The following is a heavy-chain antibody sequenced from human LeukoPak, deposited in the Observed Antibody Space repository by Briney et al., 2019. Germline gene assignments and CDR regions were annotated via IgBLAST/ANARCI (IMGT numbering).Heavy chain of an antibody. D-gene: IGHD4-11*01. J-gene: IGHJ6*02. Sequence: PSETLSLTCAVYGGSFSGYYWSWVRQAPGKGLEWVSVIYSGGSTYYADSVKGRFTISRDNSKNTLYLQMNSLRAEDTAVYYCAREPYSNYYYYGMDVWGQGTTVTVSS. CDR2: IYSGGST. CDR3: AREPYSNYYYYGMDV. CDR1: GGSFSGYY. V-gene: IGHV3-53*01.